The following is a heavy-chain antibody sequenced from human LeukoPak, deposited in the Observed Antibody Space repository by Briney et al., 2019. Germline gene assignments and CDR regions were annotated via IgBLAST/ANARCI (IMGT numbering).Heavy chain of an antibody. Sequence: GGSLRLSCAASGFTVSSNYMSWVRQAPGKGLVGVSVIYSGGSTYYADSEKGRFTISRDNSKNTLYLQMNSLRAEDTAVYYCAREVAYYDILTGYYPYYFDYWGQGIRVTVSS. CDR3: AREVAYYDILTGYYPYYFDY. D-gene: IGHD3-9*01. CDR1: GFTVSSNY. V-gene: IGHV3-66*01. CDR2: IYSGGST. J-gene: IGHJ4*02.